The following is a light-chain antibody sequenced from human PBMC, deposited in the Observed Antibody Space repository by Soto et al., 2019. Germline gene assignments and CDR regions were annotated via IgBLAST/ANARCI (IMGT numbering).Light chain of an antibody. V-gene: IGKV4-1*01. CDR2: WAS. CDR3: QQCYSTPPT. Sequence: DIVMTQSPDSLAVSLGERATINCKSSQTVLSSSNNKNYLAWYQQKPGQPPKLLIYWASTRESGVPDRFSGSGSGTDFTLTISSLQAEDVAVYYCQQCYSTPPTFGQGTKVEIK. J-gene: IGKJ1*01. CDR1: QTVLSSSNNKNY.